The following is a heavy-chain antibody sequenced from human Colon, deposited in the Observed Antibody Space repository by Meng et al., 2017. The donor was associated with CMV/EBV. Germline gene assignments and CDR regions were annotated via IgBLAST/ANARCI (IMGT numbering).Heavy chain of an antibody. CDR2: TFSSGST. CDR3: ARASTFHYWYFDL. D-gene: IGHD5/OR15-5a*01. Sequence: VSVGSITSDDYQWSWIRQAPGKGLQWVGNTFSSGSTYYHPSLESRLSISLDTSRNQFFLNLTSVTAADTAVYYCARASTFHYWYFDLWGRGTLVTVSS. V-gene: IGHV4-30-4*01. CDR1: VGSITSDDYQ. J-gene: IGHJ2*01.